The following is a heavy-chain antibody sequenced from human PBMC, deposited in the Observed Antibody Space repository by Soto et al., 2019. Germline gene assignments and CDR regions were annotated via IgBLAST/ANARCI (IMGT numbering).Heavy chain of an antibody. V-gene: IGHV1-69*08. Sequence: QVQLVQSGAEVKKPGSSVKVSCKASGGTFSSYTISWVRQAPGQGLEWMGRIIPILGIANYAQKFQGRVTITADKSTSTAYMELSSLRSEDTAGYYCARDIYDHLDYYYYGMDVWGQGTTVTVSS. CDR1: GGTFSSYT. CDR2: IIPILGIA. J-gene: IGHJ6*02. D-gene: IGHD3-3*01. CDR3: ARDIYDHLDYYYYGMDV.